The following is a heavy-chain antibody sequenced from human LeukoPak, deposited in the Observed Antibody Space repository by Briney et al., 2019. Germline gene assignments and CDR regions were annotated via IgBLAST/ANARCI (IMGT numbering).Heavy chain of an antibody. V-gene: IGHV1-18*01. CDR2: ISGNNDNP. Sequence: ASVKVSCKTSGYTFSNFGISWVRQAPGQGLEWMGWISGNNDNPNYGQKFQGRFTVTTDSSTSTAYMELRNLRSDDTAAYYCARDRTSTDDYWGQGTLVTVSS. D-gene: IGHD2-2*01. CDR3: ARDRTSTDDY. CDR1: GYTFSNFG. J-gene: IGHJ4*02.